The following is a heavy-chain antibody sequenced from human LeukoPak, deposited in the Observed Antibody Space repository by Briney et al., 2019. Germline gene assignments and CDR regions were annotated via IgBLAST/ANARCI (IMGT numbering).Heavy chain of an antibody. Sequence: SETLSLTCAVYGGSFSGYYWSWIRQPPGKGLEWIGEINHSGSTNYNPSLKSRVTISVDTSKNQFSLKLISVTAADTAVYYCARVTKLAKTYYYGSGSYYSRGFFDYWGQGTLVTVSS. V-gene: IGHV4-34*01. J-gene: IGHJ4*02. CDR3: ARVTKLAKTYYYGSGSYYSRGFFDY. CDR1: GGSFSGYY. CDR2: INHSGST. D-gene: IGHD3-10*01.